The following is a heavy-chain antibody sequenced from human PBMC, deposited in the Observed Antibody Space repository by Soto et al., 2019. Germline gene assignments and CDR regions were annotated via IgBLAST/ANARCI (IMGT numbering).Heavy chain of an antibody. Sequence: EVQLLESGGGLVQPGGSLRLSCGGSGFTFNSYAMTWVRQAPGKGLEWVSAISGSGGTTYYANSVKGRFTISRDQSKDTLYLQMISTRAEDTAIYYCAKDRHYASGTYSHSYLDYWGQGTLVTVSS. J-gene: IGHJ4*02. CDR3: AKDRHYASGTYSHSYLDY. CDR2: ISGSGGTT. CDR1: GFTFNSYA. V-gene: IGHV3-23*01. D-gene: IGHD3-10*01.